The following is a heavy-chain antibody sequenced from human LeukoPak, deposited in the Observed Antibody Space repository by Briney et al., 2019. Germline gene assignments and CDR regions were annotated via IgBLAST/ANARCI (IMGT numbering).Heavy chain of an antibody. Sequence: PGGTLRLSCAASGFTFNSYGMSWVRQAPGKGLEWVSGISSSGSTIYYADSVKGRFTISRDNAKNSLYLQMNSLRAEDTAVYYCAREGGTGEFDYWGQGTLVTVSS. D-gene: IGHD1-1*01. CDR3: AREGGTGEFDY. CDR1: GFTFNSYG. V-gene: IGHV3-48*04. CDR2: ISSSGSTI. J-gene: IGHJ4*02.